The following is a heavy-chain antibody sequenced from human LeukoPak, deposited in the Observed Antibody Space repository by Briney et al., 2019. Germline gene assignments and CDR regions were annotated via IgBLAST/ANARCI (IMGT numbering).Heavy chain of an antibody. D-gene: IGHD3-22*01. J-gene: IGHJ4*02. CDR3: ARVHYYDSSGYYYRDFDY. Sequence: SETLSLTCTVSGGSITSYYWSWIRQPPGKGLEWIGYIYYSGSTYYNPSLKSRVTISVDTSKNQFSLKLSSVTAADTAVYYCARVHYYDSSGYYYRDFDYWGQGTLVTVSS. CDR2: IYYSGST. CDR1: GGSITSYY. V-gene: IGHV4-59*12.